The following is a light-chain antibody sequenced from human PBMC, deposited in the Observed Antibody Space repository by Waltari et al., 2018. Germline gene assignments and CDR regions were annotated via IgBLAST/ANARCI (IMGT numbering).Light chain of an antibody. CDR3: AAWDDSLNGFYV. CDR1: SPNIGTNP. J-gene: IGLJ1*01. V-gene: IGLV1-44*01. CDR2: NNN. Sequence: QSVLTQPPSASGTPGQRVTISCSGSSPNIGTNPVNWYQQPPGTAPKLLIYNNNQWPSGVPDRFSGSKSGTSASLAISGLQSEDEADYYCAAWDDSLNGFYVFGTGTKVTVL.